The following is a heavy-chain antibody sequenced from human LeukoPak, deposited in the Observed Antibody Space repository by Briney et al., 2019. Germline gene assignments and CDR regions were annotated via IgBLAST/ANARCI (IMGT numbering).Heavy chain of an antibody. J-gene: IGHJ4*02. V-gene: IGHV3-74*01. CDR3: AREGSLSGYSYAFDY. D-gene: IGHD5-18*01. CDR2: INSDGSST. Sequence: GGSLRLSCAASGFTFSSYAMSWVRQAPGKGLVWVSRINSDGSSTSYADSVKGRFTISRDNAKNTLYLQMNSLRAEDTAVYYCAREGSLSGYSYAFDYWGQGTLVTVSS. CDR1: GFTFSSYA.